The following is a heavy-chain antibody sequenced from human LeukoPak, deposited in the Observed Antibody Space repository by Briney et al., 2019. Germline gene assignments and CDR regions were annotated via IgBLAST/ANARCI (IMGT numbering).Heavy chain of an antibody. Sequence: SETLSLTCTVSGGSISSYYWSWIRQPPGKGLEWIGYIYYSGSTNCNPSLKSRVTISVDTSKNQFSLKLSSVTAADTAVYYCARDGGYDAFDIWGQGTMVTVSS. CDR3: ARDGGYDAFDI. V-gene: IGHV4-59*01. CDR2: IYYSGST. D-gene: IGHD6-25*01. J-gene: IGHJ3*02. CDR1: GGSISSYY.